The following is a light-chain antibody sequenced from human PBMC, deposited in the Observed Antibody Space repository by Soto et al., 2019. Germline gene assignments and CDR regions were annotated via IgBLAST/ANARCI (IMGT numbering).Light chain of an antibody. Sequence: DIQMTQSPSSLSASVGDRVTITCRASQTISTYLNWYQQKPGKAPKVLIYAASTLQSGVPSRFSGSGSGIDFTLTITSLQPEDFATYYCQQSYRTWTFGQGTKVEIK. CDR1: QTISTY. J-gene: IGKJ1*01. V-gene: IGKV1-39*01. CDR3: QQSYRTWT. CDR2: AAS.